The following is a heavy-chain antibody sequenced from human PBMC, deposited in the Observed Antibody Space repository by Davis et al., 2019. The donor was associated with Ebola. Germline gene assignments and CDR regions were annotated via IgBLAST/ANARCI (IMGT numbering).Heavy chain of an antibody. D-gene: IGHD3-3*01. J-gene: IGHJ5*02. Sequence: GESLKISCAASGFTFSSYEMNWVRQAPGKGLEWVSYISSSGSTIYYADSVKGRFTISRDNAKNSLYLQMNSLRAEDTAVYYCASLPESITIFGVVYRVFDPWGQGTLVTVSS. CDR1: GFTFSSYE. V-gene: IGHV3-48*03. CDR3: ASLPESITIFGVVYRVFDP. CDR2: ISSSGSTI.